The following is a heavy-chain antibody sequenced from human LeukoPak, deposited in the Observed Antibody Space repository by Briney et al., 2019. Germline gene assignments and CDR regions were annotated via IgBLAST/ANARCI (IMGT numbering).Heavy chain of an antibody. V-gene: IGHV3-23*01. Sequence: GGSLRLSCAASGFTFSSYAMAWVRQAPGKGLEWVSTTSDSGTGTHYADSVRDRFTISRDNSKNTLYLQMNSLRAEDTAIYYCAMQLWSPGYWGQGTLVTVSS. D-gene: IGHD1-1*01. CDR3: AMQLWSPGY. J-gene: IGHJ4*02. CDR1: GFTFSSYA. CDR2: TSDSGTGT.